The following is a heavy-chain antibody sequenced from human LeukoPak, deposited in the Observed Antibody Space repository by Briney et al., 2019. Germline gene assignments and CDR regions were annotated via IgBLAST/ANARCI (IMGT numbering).Heavy chain of an antibody. CDR3: ARGSGVAVAGIDY. V-gene: IGHV4-34*01. CDR1: GGSFSGYY. J-gene: IGHJ4*02. Sequence: PSETLSLTCAVYGGSFSGYYWSWIRQPPGKGLEWIGEINHSGSTNYNPSLKSRVTISVDTSKNQFSLKLSSVTAADTAVYCCARGSGVAVAGIDYWGQGTLVTVSS. D-gene: IGHD6-19*01. CDR2: INHSGST.